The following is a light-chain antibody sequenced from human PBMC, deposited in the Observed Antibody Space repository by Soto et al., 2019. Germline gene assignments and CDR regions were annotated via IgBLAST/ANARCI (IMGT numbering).Light chain of an antibody. CDR3: SSYAVSSIRL. Sequence: QSVLTQPPSASGSPGQSVTISCTGTSSDIGGYQYVSWYQQHPGKAPKLLIYAVTKRPSGVPDRFSGSKSGNTASLTVSGLQAEDEADYYCSSYAVSSIRLFGGGTKLTVL. V-gene: IGLV2-8*01. CDR1: SSDIGGYQY. CDR2: AVT. J-gene: IGLJ3*02.